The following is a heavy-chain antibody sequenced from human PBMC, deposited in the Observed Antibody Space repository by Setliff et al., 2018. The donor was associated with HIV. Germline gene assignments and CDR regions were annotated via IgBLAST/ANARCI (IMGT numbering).Heavy chain of an antibody. J-gene: IGHJ4*02. D-gene: IGHD3-22*01. CDR1: TFTFDSFS. CDR3: ARDVSYYDISGYYLADF. V-gene: IGHV3-7*03. Sequence: GGSLRLSCATSTFTFDSFSMTWVRQAPGKGLEWVANINQDGSEKNYLDSVKGRFAISKDFAKRSVYLQMDNLRAEDTATYYCARDVSYYDISGYYLADFWGQGTLVTVSS. CDR2: INQDGSEK.